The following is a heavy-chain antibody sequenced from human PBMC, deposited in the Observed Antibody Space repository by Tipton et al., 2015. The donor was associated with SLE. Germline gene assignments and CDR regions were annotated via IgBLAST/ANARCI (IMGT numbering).Heavy chain of an antibody. CDR2: IYYSGAT. V-gene: IGHV4-39*07. D-gene: IGHD2-8*02. CDR3: ARDRDIVLEPVPIPPAFDI. Sequence: TLSLTCSVSGGSISSSPYYWGWIRQPPGKGLEWIASIYYSGATYYNPSLKSRVIISLDTSRNHFSLKLTSVTAADTAVYFCARDRDIVLEPVPIPPAFDIWGQGTTVTVSS. CDR1: GGSISSSPYY. J-gene: IGHJ3*02.